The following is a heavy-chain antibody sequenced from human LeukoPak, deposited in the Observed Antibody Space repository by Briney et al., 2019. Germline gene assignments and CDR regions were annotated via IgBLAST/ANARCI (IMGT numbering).Heavy chain of an antibody. CDR1: GFTFSSYA. CDR3: AVRAAAGGMYDY. Sequence: GGSLRLSCAASGFTFSSYAMGWVRQAPGKGLEWVSAINTSGGGTYYTDSVKGRFTISRDNSKNTLYMQMNSLRAEDTAVYYCAVRAAAGGMYDYWGRGTLVTVSS. D-gene: IGHD6-13*01. J-gene: IGHJ4*02. V-gene: IGHV3-23*01. CDR2: INTSGGGT.